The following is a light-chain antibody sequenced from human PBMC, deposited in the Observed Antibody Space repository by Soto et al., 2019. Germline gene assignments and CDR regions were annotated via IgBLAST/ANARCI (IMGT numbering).Light chain of an antibody. CDR2: GAS. V-gene: IGKV3-20*01. J-gene: IGKJ2*01. Sequence: EIVLTQSPGTLSLSPGERATLSCRASQSVSSSYLAWYQQKPGQAPRLLVYGASSRATGIPDRFSGSGSGTDFTLTISRLEPEDFAVYYCQQYNDYQYTFGQGTNLEIK. CDR3: QQYNDYQYT. CDR1: QSVSSSY.